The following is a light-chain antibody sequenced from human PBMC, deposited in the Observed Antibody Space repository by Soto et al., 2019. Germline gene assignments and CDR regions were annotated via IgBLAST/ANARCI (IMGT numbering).Light chain of an antibody. J-gene: IGKJ4*01. V-gene: IGKV1-5*01. CDR2: DAT. CDR1: QNIDIW. CDR3: QQPKSYPVT. Sequence: DIQMTQSPSTLSASVGDSVTITCRASQNIDIWLSWYQQKPGKAPKLLLYDATNLKSVVPSRLSGSGSGTQFTRSISSLQPDDFASYYYQQPKSYPVTFGGGTKVEIK.